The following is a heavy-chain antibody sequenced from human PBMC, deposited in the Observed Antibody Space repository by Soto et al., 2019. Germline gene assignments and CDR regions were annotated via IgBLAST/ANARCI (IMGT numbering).Heavy chain of an antibody. CDR2: IYHSGST. V-gene: IGHV4-4*02. Sequence: TSETLSLTCTVSGGSISSSNWWSWVRQPPGKGLEWIGEIYHSGSTNYNPSLKSRVTISVDKSKNQFSLKLSSVTAADTAVYYCLKVPAAMGIYYYYYGMEVWGQGTTVTVSS. CDR3: LKVPAAMGIYYYYYGMEV. J-gene: IGHJ6*02. D-gene: IGHD2-2*01. CDR1: GGSISSSNW.